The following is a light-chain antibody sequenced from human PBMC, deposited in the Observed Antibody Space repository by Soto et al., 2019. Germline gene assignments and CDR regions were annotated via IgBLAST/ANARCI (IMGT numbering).Light chain of an antibody. Sequence: EIVLTQSPGTLSLSPGERATLSCRASQSVSSSYLAWYQQKHGQAPRLLIYGASSRATGIPDGFSGSGSGTDFTLTISRLEPEDFAVYYCQQYGSSAWTFGQGTKVEIK. CDR2: GAS. J-gene: IGKJ1*01. CDR1: QSVSSSY. CDR3: QQYGSSAWT. V-gene: IGKV3-20*01.